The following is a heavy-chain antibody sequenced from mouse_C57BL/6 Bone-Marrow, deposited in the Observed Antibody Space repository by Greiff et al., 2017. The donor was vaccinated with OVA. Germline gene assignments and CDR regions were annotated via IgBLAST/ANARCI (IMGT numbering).Heavy chain of an antibody. CDR2: ISDGGSYT. Sequence: EVQLVESGGGLVKPGGSLKLSCAASGFTFSSYAMSWVRQTPEKRLEWVATISDGGSYTYYPDNVKGRFTISRDNAKNNLYLQMSHLKSEDTAMYYCARGGTNWDVFDYWGQGTTLTVSS. J-gene: IGHJ2*01. V-gene: IGHV5-4*01. CDR1: GFTFSSYA. D-gene: IGHD4-1*01. CDR3: ARGGTNWDVFDY.